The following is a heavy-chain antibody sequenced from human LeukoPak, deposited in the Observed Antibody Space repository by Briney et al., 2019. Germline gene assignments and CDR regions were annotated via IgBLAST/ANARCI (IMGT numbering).Heavy chain of an antibody. CDR3: ARGVSYYDY. CDR1: GGSISSYY. CDR2: IHYSGST. V-gene: IGHV4-59*01. Sequence: PSETLSLTCIVSGGSISSYYWNWIRQPPGKGVEWIGYIHYSGSTNYNPSLKSRVTASVDTSKNQFSLKLTSVTAADTAVYYCARGVSYYDYWGQGALVTVSS. D-gene: IGHD3-3*01. J-gene: IGHJ4*02.